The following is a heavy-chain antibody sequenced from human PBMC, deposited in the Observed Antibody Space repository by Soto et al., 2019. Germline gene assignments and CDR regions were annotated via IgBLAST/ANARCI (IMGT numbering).Heavy chain of an antibody. CDR1: GGSISSSSYY. D-gene: IGHD2-2*02. Sequence: SETLSLTCTVSGGSISSSSYYWGWIRQPPGKGLEWIGSIYYSGSTYYNPSLKSRVTISVDTSKNQFSLKLSSVTAADTAVCYCARGGDIVVVPAAIGAYYYYGMDVWGQGTTVTVSS. CDR3: ARGGDIVVVPAAIGAYYYYGMDV. J-gene: IGHJ6*02. V-gene: IGHV4-39*01. CDR2: IYYSGST.